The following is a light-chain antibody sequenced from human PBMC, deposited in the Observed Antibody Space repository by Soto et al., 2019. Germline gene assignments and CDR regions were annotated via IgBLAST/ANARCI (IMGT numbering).Light chain of an antibody. CDR1: QSISDT. CDR3: QQYNNWPWT. J-gene: IGKJ1*01. CDR2: GAS. V-gene: IGKV3-15*01. Sequence: ETVMTQSPATLSVSPVGRATPSCRASQSISDTLAWYQQKPGQAPRLLIYGASTRATGFPARFSGSGSGTDFTLTISSLQSEDFAVYYCQQYNNWPWTFGQGTKVDIK.